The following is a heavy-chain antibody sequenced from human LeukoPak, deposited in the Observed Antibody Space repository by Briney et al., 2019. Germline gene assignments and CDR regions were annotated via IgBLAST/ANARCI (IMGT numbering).Heavy chain of an antibody. Sequence: GGSLRLSCAASGFTFSSYEMNWVRQAPGKGLEWVSYIISSGSTIYYADSVKGRFTISRDNAKNSLYLQMNSLRAEDTAVYYCARGWPWDYWGQGTLVTVSS. CDR2: IISSGSTI. V-gene: IGHV3-48*03. J-gene: IGHJ4*02. D-gene: IGHD6-13*01. CDR1: GFTFSSYE. CDR3: ARGWPWDY.